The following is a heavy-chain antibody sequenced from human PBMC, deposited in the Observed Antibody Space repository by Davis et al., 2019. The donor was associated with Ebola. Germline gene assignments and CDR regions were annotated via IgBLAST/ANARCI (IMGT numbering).Heavy chain of an antibody. Sequence: MPSETLSLTCTVSDGSISDSTYYWGWIRQPPGKGLEWIGSIYYNDYTYFNPSLMSRLTISVDTSKNQFSLKLSSVTAADTAVYYCARQKNDWPLPIWFDPWGQGTLVTVSS. CDR2: IYYNDYT. CDR3: ARQKNDWPLPIWFDP. CDR1: DGSISDSTYY. V-gene: IGHV4-39*01. J-gene: IGHJ5*02. D-gene: IGHD1-1*01.